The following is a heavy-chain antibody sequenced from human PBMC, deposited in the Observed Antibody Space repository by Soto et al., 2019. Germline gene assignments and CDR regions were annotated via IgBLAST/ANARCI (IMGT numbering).Heavy chain of an antibody. CDR2: ISYDGSNK. J-gene: IGHJ4*02. CDR3: ARDGATASPGDLDY. Sequence: QVQLVESGGGVVQPGRSLRLSCAASGFTFSSYAMHWVRQAPGKGLEWVAVISYDGSNKYYADSVKGRFTISRDNSKNTLYLQMNSLRAEDTAVYYCARDGATASPGDLDYWGQGTLGTVSS. D-gene: IGHD5-12*01. V-gene: IGHV3-30-3*01. CDR1: GFTFSSYA.